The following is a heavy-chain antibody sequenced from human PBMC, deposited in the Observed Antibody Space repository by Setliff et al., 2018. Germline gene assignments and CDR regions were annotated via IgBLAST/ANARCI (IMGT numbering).Heavy chain of an antibody. V-gene: IGHV3-7*03. D-gene: IGHD3-10*01. CDR1: GFIFSNYW. CDR2: IKQDGSEK. J-gene: IGHJ4*02. Sequence: GESLKISCTASGFIFSNYWITWVRQAPGKGLEWVANIKQDGSEKYYVDSVKGRFTISRDNAKNSLYLQMNSLRAEDTAVYYCTRDLWIGDSGARRDYWGLGTLVTVSS. CDR3: TRDLWIGDSGARRDY.